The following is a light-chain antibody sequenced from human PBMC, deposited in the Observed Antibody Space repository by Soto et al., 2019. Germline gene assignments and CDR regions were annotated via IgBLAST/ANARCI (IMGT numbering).Light chain of an antibody. CDR3: QQSYSTPPIT. Sequence: DIQLTQSPSTLSASVGDRVTITCRVSRSIINWLAWYQQKSGKGPKLLIYKASNLQSGVPSRFSGSGSGTDFTLTISSLQPEDFATYYCQQSYSTPPITFGQGTRLEIK. V-gene: IGKV1-39*01. CDR2: KAS. CDR1: RSIINW. J-gene: IGKJ5*01.